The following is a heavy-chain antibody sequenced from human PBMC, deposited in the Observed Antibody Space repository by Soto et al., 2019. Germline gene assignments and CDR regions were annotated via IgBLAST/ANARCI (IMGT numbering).Heavy chain of an antibody. CDR2: IYNGERT. D-gene: IGHD6-19*01. V-gene: IGHV4-59*01. CDR3: AQTTGWPGFDY. Sequence: QVHLQESGPGLVKPSETMSLTCTASGASIRNFYWNWVRQFPGKGLEWIGHIYNGERTNYNPSLKRRVTISVDTPRNQFSLKLSSVTVADTAVYYCAQTTGWPGFDYWGQGTLVAVSS. CDR1: GASIRNFY. J-gene: IGHJ4*02.